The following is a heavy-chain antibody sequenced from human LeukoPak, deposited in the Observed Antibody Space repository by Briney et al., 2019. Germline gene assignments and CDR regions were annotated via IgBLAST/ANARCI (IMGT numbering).Heavy chain of an antibody. J-gene: IGHJ3*02. V-gene: IGHV1-2*04. CDR1: GYTFTGYY. D-gene: IGHD5-18*01. Sequence: ASVKVSCKASGYTFTGYYMHWVRQAPGQGLEWMGWIHPNSGGTNYAPKFQGWVTMTRDTSISTAYMELTRLRSDDTAMYYCATSGYTYGALDIWGQGTMVTVSS. CDR2: IHPNSGGT. CDR3: ATSGYTYGALDI.